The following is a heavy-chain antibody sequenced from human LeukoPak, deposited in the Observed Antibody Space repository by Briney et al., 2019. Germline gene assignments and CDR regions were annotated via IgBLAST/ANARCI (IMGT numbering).Heavy chain of an antibody. CDR2: IYYSGST. V-gene: IGHV4-39*01. J-gene: IGHJ5*02. CDR3: ARHRGPIVVVPAAMPRFDP. D-gene: IGHD2-2*01. CDR1: GGSISSSSYY. Sequence: SETLSLTCTVSGGSISSSSYYWGWIRQPPGKGLEWIGSIYYSGSTYYNPSLKSRVTISVDTSKNQFSLKLSSVTTADTAVYYGARHRGPIVVVPAAMPRFDPWGQGTLVTVSS.